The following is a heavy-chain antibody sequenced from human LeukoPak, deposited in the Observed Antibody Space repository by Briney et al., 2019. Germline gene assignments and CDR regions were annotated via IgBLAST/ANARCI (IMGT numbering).Heavy chain of an antibody. CDR3: ARGVQGRPMVRGLYYYYMDV. J-gene: IGHJ6*03. CDR2: INHSGST. D-gene: IGHD3-10*01. Sequence: SETLSLTCAVYGGSLSDYYWSWIRQPPGKGLEWIGEINHSGSTNYNPSLKSRVTISVDTSKNQFSLELSSVTAADTAVYYCARGVQGRPMVRGLYYYYMDVWGKGTTVTVSS. V-gene: IGHV4-34*01. CDR1: GGSLSDYY.